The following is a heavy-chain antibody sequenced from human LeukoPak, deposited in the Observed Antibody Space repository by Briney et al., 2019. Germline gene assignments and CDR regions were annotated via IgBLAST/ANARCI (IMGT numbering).Heavy chain of an antibody. V-gene: IGHV4-4*07. CDR1: GGSISSHY. CDR2: MHTSGDT. Sequence: SETLSLTCTVSGGSISSHYWSWIRQFAGKGLEWIGRMHTSGDTNYNPSLKSRVTLSLDTSKNQFSLKVSSVTAADTAVYYCARDRTGYSGYEGDPFDIWGQGTMVTVSS. D-gene: IGHD5-12*01. J-gene: IGHJ3*02. CDR3: ARDRTGYSGYEGDPFDI.